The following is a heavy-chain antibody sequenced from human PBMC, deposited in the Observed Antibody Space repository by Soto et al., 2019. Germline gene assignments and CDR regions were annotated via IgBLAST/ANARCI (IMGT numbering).Heavy chain of an antibody. Sequence: ASVKVSCKASGYTFTSYDINWVRQATGQGLEWMGWMNPNSGNTGYAQKFQGRVTMTRNTSISTAYMELSSLRSEDTAVYYCARGFTFRYYDYIWGSTYYFDYWGQGTLVTVSS. CDR2: MNPNSGNT. D-gene: IGHD3-16*01. V-gene: IGHV1-8*01. CDR3: ARGFTFRYYDYIWGSTYYFDY. J-gene: IGHJ4*02. CDR1: GYTFTSYD.